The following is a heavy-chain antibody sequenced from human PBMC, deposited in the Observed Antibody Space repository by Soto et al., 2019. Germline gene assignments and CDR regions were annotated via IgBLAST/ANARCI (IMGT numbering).Heavy chain of an antibody. V-gene: IGHV4-31*03. CDR3: ARVTSPPFSIVATAGDAFDI. CDR1: GGSISSGGYY. CDR2: IYYSGST. Sequence: QVQLQESGPGLVKPSQTLSLTCTVSGGSISSGGYYWSWIRQHPGKGLEWIGYIYYSGSTYYNPSMKRRVIISVDASKNQFSLKLSSVTAADTAVYYCARVTSPPFSIVATAGDAFDIWGQGTMVTVSS. D-gene: IGHD5-12*01. J-gene: IGHJ3*02.